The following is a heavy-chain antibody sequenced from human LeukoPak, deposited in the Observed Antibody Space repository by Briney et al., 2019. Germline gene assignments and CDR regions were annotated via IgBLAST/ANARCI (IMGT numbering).Heavy chain of an antibody. D-gene: IGHD3-10*01. CDR2: IREDGLEQ. CDR1: GFNFSTYW. Sequence: PGGSLRLSCAASGFNFSTYWMSWVRQAPGRGPEWVATIREDGLEQYYVDSVKDRFTISRDNVHNSLYLQMVSLRAEDTALYYCAKPLESPYGPEWFGEGFDYWGQGTLVTVSS. J-gene: IGHJ4*02. V-gene: IGHV3-7*03. CDR3: AKPLESPYGPEWFGEGFDY.